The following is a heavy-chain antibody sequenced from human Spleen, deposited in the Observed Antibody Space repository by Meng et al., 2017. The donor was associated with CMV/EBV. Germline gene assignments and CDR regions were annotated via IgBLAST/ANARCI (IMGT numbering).Heavy chain of an antibody. CDR1: GYTFNSYG. CDR3: ARDLRYCDSIKCFGEGVLDS. Sequence: ASVKVSCKASGYTFNSYGFSWVRQAPGQGLEWMGWISTYNGNTKYAQKLQDRVTMTTDTSTSIAYMELRSLRSEDTAVYYCARDLRYCDSIKCFGEGVLDSWGQGSLVTVSS. D-gene: IGHD2/OR15-2a*01. J-gene: IGHJ4*02. V-gene: IGHV1-18*01. CDR2: ISTYNGNT.